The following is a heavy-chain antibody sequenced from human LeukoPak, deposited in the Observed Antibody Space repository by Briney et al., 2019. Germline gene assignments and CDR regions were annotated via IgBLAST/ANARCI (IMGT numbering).Heavy chain of an antibody. D-gene: IGHD3-16*02. CDR1: GFTFSSYS. Sequence: GGSLRLSCAASGFTFSSYSMNWVRHAPGKGLEWVSYISSSSSTIYYADSVKGRFTISRDNAKNSLYLQMNSLRDEDTAVYYCARESNYDYVWGSYRYTPTLGYWGQGTLVTVSS. CDR2: ISSSSSTI. CDR3: ARESNYDYVWGSYRYTPTLGY. J-gene: IGHJ4*02. V-gene: IGHV3-48*02.